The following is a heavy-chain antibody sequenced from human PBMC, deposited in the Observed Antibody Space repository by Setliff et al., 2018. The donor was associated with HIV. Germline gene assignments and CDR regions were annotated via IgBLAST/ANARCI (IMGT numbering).Heavy chain of an antibody. CDR3: ARDQRLPGVQPPYWYFDL. J-gene: IGHJ2*01. D-gene: IGHD2-2*01. CDR1: GESFSNYH. Sequence: SETLSLTCAVFGESFSNYHWSWFRQPPGGGLEWIGEISHSGNTDYNSSLKSRVTISVDTSKKQFSLEMRSLTAADTAIYYCARDQRLPGVQPPYWYFDLWGRGTLVTVSS. CDR2: ISHSGNT. V-gene: IGHV4-34*01.